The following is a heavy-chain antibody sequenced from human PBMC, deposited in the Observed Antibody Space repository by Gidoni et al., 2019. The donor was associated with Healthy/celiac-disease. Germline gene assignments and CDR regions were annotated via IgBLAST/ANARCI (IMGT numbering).Heavy chain of an antibody. V-gene: IGHV1-69*04. Sequence: QVQLVQSGAEVKKPGSSVKVSCMASGGTFSSYAISWVRQAPGQGIEWMGRIIPILGIANYAQKFQGRVTITADKSTSTAYMELSSLRSEDTAVYYCARLPSSSWTGDFDYWGQGTLVTVSS. CDR3: ARLPSSSWTGDFDY. J-gene: IGHJ4*02. CDR1: GGTFSSYA. D-gene: IGHD6-13*01. CDR2: IIPILGIA.